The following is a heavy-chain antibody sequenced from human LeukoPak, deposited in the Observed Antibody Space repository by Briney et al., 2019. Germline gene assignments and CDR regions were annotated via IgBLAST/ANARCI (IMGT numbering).Heavy chain of an antibody. D-gene: IGHD2-15*01. J-gene: IGHJ3*02. CDR1: GYTFTGYY. CDR3: ARGDDEDCSGSSCYDDAFDI. CDR2: INPDSGCT. Sequence: ASVKVSCKASGYTFTGYYMHWVRQAPGQGLEWVAWINPDSGCTNYAQKFQGCVTMTRDTCISTAYMELSRLRSDDTAVYYCARGDDEDCSGSSCYDDAFDIWGQGTMVTVSS. V-gene: IGHV1-2*04.